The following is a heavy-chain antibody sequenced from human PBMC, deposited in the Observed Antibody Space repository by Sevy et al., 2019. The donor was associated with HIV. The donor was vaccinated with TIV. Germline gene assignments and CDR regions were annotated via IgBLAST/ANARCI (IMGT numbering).Heavy chain of an antibody. Sequence: GGSLRLSCAASGFTFSIYDMLWVRQATGKGLEWVSAINTVGDTYYPGSVKGRFTISRENAKNSLYLQMNSLRAGDTAVYYCARGALSGSYGGPLDYWGQGTLVTVSS. D-gene: IGHD1-26*01. CDR1: GFTFSIYD. J-gene: IGHJ4*02. CDR3: ARGALSGSYGGPLDY. CDR2: INTVGDT. V-gene: IGHV3-13*01.